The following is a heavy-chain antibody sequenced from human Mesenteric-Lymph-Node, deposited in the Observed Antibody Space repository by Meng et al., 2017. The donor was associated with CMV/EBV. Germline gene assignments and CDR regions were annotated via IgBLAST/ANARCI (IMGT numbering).Heavy chain of an antibody. Sequence: GESLKISCAASGFTFSSYEMNWVRQAPGKGLEWVSYISSSGSTIYYADSVKGRFTISRDNAKNSLYLQMNSLRAEDTAVYYCARDRRFLEWLEYYYGMDVWGQGTTVTVSS. CDR2: ISSSGSTI. J-gene: IGHJ6*02. D-gene: IGHD3-3*01. CDR1: GFTFSSYE. V-gene: IGHV3-48*03. CDR3: ARDRRFLEWLEYYYGMDV.